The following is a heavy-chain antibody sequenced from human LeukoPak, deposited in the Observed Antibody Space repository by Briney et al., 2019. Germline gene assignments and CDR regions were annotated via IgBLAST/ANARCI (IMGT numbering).Heavy chain of an antibody. V-gene: IGHV3-33*01. J-gene: IGHJ3*02. CDR1: GFTFSSYG. CDR3: ARVLCSGGTCLDAFDI. CDR2: IWYDGSNK. Sequence: PGGSLRLSCVASGFTFSSYGMYWVRQAPGKGLEWGAGIWYDGSNKYYADSVKVRFTISRDNSTRPLYLQMNSLSAEDTAVYYCARVLCSGGTCLDAFDIWGQGTMVTVSS. D-gene: IGHD2-15*01.